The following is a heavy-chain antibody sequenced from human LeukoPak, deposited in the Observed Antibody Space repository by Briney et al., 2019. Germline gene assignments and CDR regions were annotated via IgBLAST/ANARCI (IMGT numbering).Heavy chain of an antibody. CDR1: GGSISSGSYY. Sequence: SQTLSLTCTVSGGSISSGSYYWSWIRQPAGKGLEWIGRIYTSGSTNYNPSLKSRVTISVDTSKNQFSLKLSSVTAADTAVYYCARAKENYRGLDYWGQGTLVTVSP. CDR3: ARAKENYRGLDY. V-gene: IGHV4-61*02. CDR2: IYTSGST. J-gene: IGHJ4*02. D-gene: IGHD1-7*01.